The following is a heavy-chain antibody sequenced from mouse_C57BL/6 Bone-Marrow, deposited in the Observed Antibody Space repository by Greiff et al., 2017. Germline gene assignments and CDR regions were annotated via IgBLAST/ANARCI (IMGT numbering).Heavy chain of an antibody. Sequence: QVQLQQPGAELVKPGASVKLSCKASGYTFTSYWMHWVKQRPGQGLEWIGMIHPNSGSTNYNEKFTSKATLPVDKSSSTAYMQLSSMTSEDSAVYYGAPIYSNRFYWYFDVWGTGTTVTVSS. CDR3: APIYSNRFYWYFDV. CDR1: GYTFTSYW. CDR2: IHPNSGST. J-gene: IGHJ1*03. D-gene: IGHD2-5*01. V-gene: IGHV1-64*01.